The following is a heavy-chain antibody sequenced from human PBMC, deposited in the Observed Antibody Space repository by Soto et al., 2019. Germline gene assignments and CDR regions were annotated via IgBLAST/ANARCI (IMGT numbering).Heavy chain of an antibody. CDR2: ISGSGGAT. CDR1: GFTFSTYV. Sequence: GGSLRLSCSASGFTFSTYVMAWLRQAPGKGLEWVSSISGSGGATYYADSVKGRFTISRDNSENTLHLQMNSLRAEDTAVYYCAKYVFGGTVDSWGQGTLVTVSS. V-gene: IGHV3-23*01. J-gene: IGHJ4*02. D-gene: IGHD1-1*01. CDR3: AKYVFGGTVDS.